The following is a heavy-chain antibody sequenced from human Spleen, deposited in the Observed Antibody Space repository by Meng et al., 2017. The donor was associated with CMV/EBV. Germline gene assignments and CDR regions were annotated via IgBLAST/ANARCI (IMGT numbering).Heavy chain of an antibody. CDR1: GFTFSDFY. CDR2: ITSSGRTI. J-gene: IGHJ6*02. Sequence: GGSLRLSCAASGFTFSDFYMSWIRQAPGKGLEWVSYITSSGRTIHYADSVKGRFTVSRDNAKNSLYLQMNSLRAEDTAVYYCECSSSGYYYNGIDIWGQGTTVTVSS. V-gene: IGHV3-11*04. D-gene: IGHD6-6*01. CDR3: ECSSSGYYYNGIDI.